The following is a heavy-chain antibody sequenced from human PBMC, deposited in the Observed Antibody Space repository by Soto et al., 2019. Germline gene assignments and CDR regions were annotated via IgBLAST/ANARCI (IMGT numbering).Heavy chain of an antibody. Sequence: GGSLRLSCTASGFDFGDYYMSWIRQAPGKGLEWVSYIDSDDGTTYYTDSVKGRFTISRDNAKDSLYLQMNSLRVEDTALYYCVRPYYSSSWFPFDRWGQGTLVTVSS. V-gene: IGHV3-11*01. CDR1: GFDFGDYY. J-gene: IGHJ4*02. CDR3: VRPYYSSSWFPFDR. D-gene: IGHD6-13*01. CDR2: IDSDDGTT.